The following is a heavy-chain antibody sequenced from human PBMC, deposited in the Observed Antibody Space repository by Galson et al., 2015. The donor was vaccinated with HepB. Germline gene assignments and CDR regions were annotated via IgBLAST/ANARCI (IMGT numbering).Heavy chain of an antibody. Sequence: SLRLSCAASGFTFSSYGMHWVRQAPGKGLEWVAVISYDGSNKYYADSVKGRFTISRDNPKNTLYLQMNSLRAEDTAVYYCAKGAPEAMYYDFWSGYYREGILDYWGQGTLVTVSS. CDR3: AKGAPEAMYYDFWSGYYREGILDY. J-gene: IGHJ4*02. CDR2: ISYDGSNK. D-gene: IGHD3-3*01. V-gene: IGHV3-30*18. CDR1: GFTFSSYG.